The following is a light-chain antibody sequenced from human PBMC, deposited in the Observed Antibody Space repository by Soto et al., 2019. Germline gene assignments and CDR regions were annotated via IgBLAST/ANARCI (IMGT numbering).Light chain of an antibody. CDR1: QSVSSSY. J-gene: IGKJ2*01. CDR2: VAS. CDR3: HQHGSSPPYT. V-gene: IGKV3-20*01. Sequence: VVLPPSPGTLSLPRGERATHSCTASQSVSSSYLDGYQQRPDQAPRHPLYVASSVATGIPDRFSGGGCGTDFILTISRLEPADFAVYYCHQHGSSPPYTFGQGTKLEIK.